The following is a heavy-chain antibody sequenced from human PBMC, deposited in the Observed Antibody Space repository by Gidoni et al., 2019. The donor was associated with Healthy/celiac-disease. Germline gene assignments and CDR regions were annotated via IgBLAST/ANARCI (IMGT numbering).Heavy chain of an antibody. D-gene: IGHD2-15*01. CDR2: IYSGGST. CDR3: ARGYCSGGSCYFDY. V-gene: IGHV3-66*02. Sequence: EVQLVESGGGLVQPGGSLRLSCAASGLTVSSNYMSWVSQAPGKGLEWVSVIYSGGSTYYASSVKGRFTISRDNSKNTLYLQMNSLRAEDTAVYYCARGYCSGGSCYFDYWGQGTLVTVSS. CDR1: GLTVSSNY. J-gene: IGHJ4*02.